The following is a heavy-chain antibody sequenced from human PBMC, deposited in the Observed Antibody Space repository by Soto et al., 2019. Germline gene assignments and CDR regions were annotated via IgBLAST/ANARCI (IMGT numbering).Heavy chain of an antibody. V-gene: IGHV1-18*01. Sequence: GASVKVSFKASGYSFTSYGISWVRRAPGQGLEWMGWISPYNGHTQFVQRFQGRVTMTTDTSTKTAYMELRNLRSDDTAHYYCARDLTIVPATHPRLENYAMDVWGQGTTVTVSS. J-gene: IGHJ6*02. CDR2: ISPYNGHT. CDR1: GYSFTSYG. CDR3: ARDLTIVPATHPRLENYAMDV. D-gene: IGHD2-2*01.